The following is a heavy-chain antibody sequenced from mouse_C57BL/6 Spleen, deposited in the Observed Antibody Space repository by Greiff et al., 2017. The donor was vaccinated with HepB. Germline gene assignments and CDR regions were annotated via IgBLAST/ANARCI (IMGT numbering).Heavy chain of an antibody. Sequence: EVQLQQSGPELVKPGASVKISCKASGYTFTDYYMNWVKQSHGKSLEWIGDINPNNGGTSYNQKFKGKATLTVDKSSSTAYMELRSLTSEDSAVYYCAIDDGYYGAWFAYWGQGTLVTVSA. V-gene: IGHV1-26*01. CDR1: GYTFTDYY. D-gene: IGHD2-3*01. CDR3: AIDDGYYGAWFAY. J-gene: IGHJ3*01. CDR2: INPNNGGT.